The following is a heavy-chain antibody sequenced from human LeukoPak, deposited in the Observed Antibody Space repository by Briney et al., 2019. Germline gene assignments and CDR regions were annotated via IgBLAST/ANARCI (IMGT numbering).Heavy chain of an antibody. CDR1: GGSISSYY. CDR3: ARVRSSGLDY. Sequence: SGTLSLTCTVSGGSISSYYWSWIRQPPGKGLEWIGYIYYSGSTNYNPSLKSRVTISVDTSKNQFSLKLSSVTAADTAVYYCARVRSSGLDYWGQGTLVTVSS. J-gene: IGHJ4*02. V-gene: IGHV4-59*01. CDR2: IYYSGST. D-gene: IGHD6-25*01.